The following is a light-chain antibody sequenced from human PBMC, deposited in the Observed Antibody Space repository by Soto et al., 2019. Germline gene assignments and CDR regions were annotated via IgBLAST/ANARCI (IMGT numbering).Light chain of an antibody. V-gene: IGLV2-23*02. Sequence: QSALTQPASVSGSPGQSITISCTGTSSDVGSYNLVSWYQQHPGKAPKPMIYEVSKRPSGVSNRFSGSKSGNTASLTISGLQAEDEADYYCCSYAGSFHVVFGGGTKLTVL. CDR2: EVS. J-gene: IGLJ2*01. CDR1: SSDVGSYNL. CDR3: CSYAGSFHVV.